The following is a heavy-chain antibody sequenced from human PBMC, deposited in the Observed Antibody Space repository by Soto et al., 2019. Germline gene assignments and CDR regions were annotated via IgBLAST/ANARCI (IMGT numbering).Heavy chain of an antibody. J-gene: IGHJ3*02. D-gene: IGHD2-2*01. Sequence: QVQLVQSGAEVKKPGASVKVSCKASGYTFTGYYMHWVRQAPGQGLEWMGWINPNSGGPNYAQKFQGWVTMTRDTSISTAYMELSRLRSDDTAVYYCARLGRGYCSSTSCYAGDDAFDIWGQGTMVTVSS. CDR2: INPNSGGP. CDR1: GYTFTGYY. CDR3: ARLGRGYCSSTSCYAGDDAFDI. V-gene: IGHV1-2*04.